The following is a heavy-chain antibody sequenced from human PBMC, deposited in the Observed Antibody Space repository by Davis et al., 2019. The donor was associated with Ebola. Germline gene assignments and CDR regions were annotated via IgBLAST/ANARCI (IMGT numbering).Heavy chain of an antibody. D-gene: IGHD6-19*01. V-gene: IGHV3-20*04. CDR1: GFTFDDYA. Sequence: GGSLRLSCAASGFTFDDYAMTWVRQAPGKGLEWVSGINWNGGSTGYADSVKGRFTISRDNAKNSLYLQMNSLRAEDTAIYYCAREPNYSSGYYFDSWGQGVLVTVSS. CDR3: AREPNYSSGYYFDS. J-gene: IGHJ4*02. CDR2: INWNGGST.